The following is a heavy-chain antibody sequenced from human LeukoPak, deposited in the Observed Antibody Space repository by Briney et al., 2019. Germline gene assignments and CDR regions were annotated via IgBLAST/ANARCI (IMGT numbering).Heavy chain of an antibody. J-gene: IGHJ4*02. CDR1: GYSFTSYW. CDR2: IYPGDSDT. V-gene: IGHV5-51*01. Sequence: GESLKISCKGSGYSFTSYWIGWVRQMPGKGLEWMGIIYPGDSDTRYSPSFQGQVTISADKSISTAYLQWSSLKASDTAMYYCARLRGLDYYGSGSHDGNDFFYWGQGTLVTVSS. D-gene: IGHD3-10*01. CDR3: ARLRGLDYYGSGSHDGNDFFY.